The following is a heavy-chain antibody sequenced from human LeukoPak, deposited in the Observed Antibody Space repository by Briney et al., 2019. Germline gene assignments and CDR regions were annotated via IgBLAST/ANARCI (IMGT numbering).Heavy chain of an antibody. V-gene: IGHV3-23*01. J-gene: IGHJ4*02. CDR2: IDGSGVST. CDR3: ANAYSSSWYTF. CDR1: GFTFSSYA. D-gene: IGHD6-13*01. Sequence: GGSLRLSCAASGFTFSSYAMSWVRQSPGKGLEWVSAIDGSGVSTYYADSVKGQFTISRDNSKDTLYLQMYSLRAEDTALYYCANAYSSSWYTFWGQGTLVTVSS.